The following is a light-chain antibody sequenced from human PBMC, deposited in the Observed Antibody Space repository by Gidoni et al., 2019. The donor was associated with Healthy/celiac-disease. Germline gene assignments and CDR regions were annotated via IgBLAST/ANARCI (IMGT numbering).Light chain of an antibody. J-gene: IGKJ1*01. CDR3: QQSYSTTWT. V-gene: IGKV1-39*01. CDR1: QSISSY. CDR2: AAS. Sequence: DIQMTQSPSSLSASVGDRVTITCRASQSISSYLNWYPQKPGKAPKLLIYAASSLQSGVPSRFSGSGSGTDFTLTISSLQPEDFATYYCQQSYSTTWTFXXXTKVEIK.